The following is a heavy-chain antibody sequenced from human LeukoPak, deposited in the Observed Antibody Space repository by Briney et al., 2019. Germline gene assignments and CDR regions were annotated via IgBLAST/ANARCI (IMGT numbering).Heavy chain of an antibody. CDR1: GYTLTELS. CDR3: ATYDNGDNVFALDI. D-gene: IGHD4-17*01. J-gene: IGHJ3*02. Sequence: GASVKVSCKVSGYTLTELSMHWVRQAPGKGLEWMGGFDPEDGETIYAQKFQGRVAMTEDTSTDTAYMELSSLRTEDTAVYYCATYDNGDNVFALDIWGQGTMVTVSS. CDR2: FDPEDGET. V-gene: IGHV1-24*01.